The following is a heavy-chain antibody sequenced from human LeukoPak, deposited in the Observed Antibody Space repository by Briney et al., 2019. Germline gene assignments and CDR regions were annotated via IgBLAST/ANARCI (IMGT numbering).Heavy chain of an antibody. CDR1: GGSISTYY. CDR3: ARHAAYYDFWSGHYHDAFDI. D-gene: IGHD3-3*01. CDR2: IYYSGST. J-gene: IGHJ3*02. V-gene: IGHV4-59*08. Sequence: SETLSLTCTVSGGSISTYYWSWIRQPPGKGLEWIGYIYYSGSTNYNPSLKSRVTIPVDTSKNQFSLKLSSVTAADTAVYYCARHAAYYDFWSGHYHDAFDIWSQGTMVTVSS.